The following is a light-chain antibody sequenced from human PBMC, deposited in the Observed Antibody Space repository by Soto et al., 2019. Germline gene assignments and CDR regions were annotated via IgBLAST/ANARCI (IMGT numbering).Light chain of an antibody. CDR3: SSSTTSRAYV. J-gene: IGLJ1*01. CDR1: SSDVGAYNY. Sequence: QSVLTQPASVSGTPGQSITISCTGTSSDVGAYNYVSWYQQQSGKAPKLMSHEVSNRPSGVSTRFSVSKSGKPASLTISGLQAEDEADYYCSSSTTSRAYVFGIGTKVTVL. CDR2: EVS. V-gene: IGLV2-14*01.